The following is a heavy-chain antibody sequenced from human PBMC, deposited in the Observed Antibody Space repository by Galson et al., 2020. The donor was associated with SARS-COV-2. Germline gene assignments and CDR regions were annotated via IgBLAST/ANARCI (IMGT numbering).Heavy chain of an antibody. Sequence: SETLSLTCHVSGVSISSYYWSCNRQPPGKGLEWNGSTHYSGSTNYNPSLKSRVTISVDTSKTQFSLKLSSVTAADTAVYYCARESYDRSGYYLVYFDYWGQGTLVTVSS. D-gene: IGHD3-22*01. V-gene: IGHV4-59*01. J-gene: IGHJ4*02. CDR1: GVSISSYY. CDR2: THYSGST. CDR3: ARESYDRSGYYLVYFDY.